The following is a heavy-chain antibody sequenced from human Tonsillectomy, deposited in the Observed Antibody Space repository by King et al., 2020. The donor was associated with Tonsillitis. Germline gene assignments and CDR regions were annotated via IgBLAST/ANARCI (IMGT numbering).Heavy chain of an antibody. CDR1: GFTFSDAW. V-gene: IGHV3-15*01. D-gene: IGHD3-22*01. J-gene: IGHJ6*02. Sequence: QLVQSGGGLVKPGGSLRLSCAASGFTFSDAWMSWVRQTPGKGLEWVGRIKRKTDGGTTDYAAPVKGRFTISRDDSKNTLYLQMNSLKTQDTAVYYCTTAAYDSSAYYYYYYYGMDVWGQGTTVTVSS. CDR3: TTAAYDSSAYYYYYYYGMDV. CDR2: IKRKTDGGTT.